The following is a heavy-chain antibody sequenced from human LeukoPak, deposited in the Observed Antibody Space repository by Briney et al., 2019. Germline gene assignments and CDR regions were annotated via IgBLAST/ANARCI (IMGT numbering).Heavy chain of an antibody. D-gene: IGHD3-3*01. V-gene: IGHV7-4-1*02. CDR1: GYTFTSYA. Sequence: ASVKVSCKASGYTFTSYAMNWVRQAPGQGLEWMGWINTNTGNPTYAQGFTGRFVFSLDTSVSTAYLQISSLKAEDTAVYYCARTYYDXWSGYQPXYYYXXYXXDVWGQXXXXXVSS. J-gene: IGHJ6*02. CDR3: ARTYYDXWSGYQPXYYYXXYXXDV. CDR2: INTNTGNP.